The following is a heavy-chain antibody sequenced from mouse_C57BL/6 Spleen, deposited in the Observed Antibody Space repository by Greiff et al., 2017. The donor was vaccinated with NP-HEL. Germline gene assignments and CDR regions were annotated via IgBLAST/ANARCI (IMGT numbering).Heavy chain of an antibody. CDR1: GYTFTDYN. CDR2: INPNNGGT. Sequence: VHVKQSGPELVKPGASVKMSCKASGYTFTDYNMHWVKQSHGKSLEWIGYINPNNGGTSYNQKFKGKATLTVNKSSSTAYMELRSLTSEDSAVYYCARRGDYYGPWFAYWGQGTLVTVSA. V-gene: IGHV1-22*01. D-gene: IGHD1-1*01. J-gene: IGHJ3*01. CDR3: ARRGDYYGPWFAY.